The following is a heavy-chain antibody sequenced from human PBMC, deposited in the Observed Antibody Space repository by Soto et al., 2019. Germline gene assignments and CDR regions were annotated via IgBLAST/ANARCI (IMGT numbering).Heavy chain of an antibody. CDR2: ISRRGRDI. CDR3: ARGQCTDPSCYRNYYAMDV. V-gene: IGHV3-48*03. J-gene: IGHJ6*02. D-gene: IGHD2-2*02. Sequence: EVQLVESGGGLAQSGGSVRLSCAASGIIISNYEMNWVREVPGKGLEWVSYISRRGRDIYYADSVKGRFTISRDDAKESLYLQMNSLRVDDTAVYYCARGQCTDPSCYRNYYAMDVWGQGTTVSVS. CDR1: GIIISNYE.